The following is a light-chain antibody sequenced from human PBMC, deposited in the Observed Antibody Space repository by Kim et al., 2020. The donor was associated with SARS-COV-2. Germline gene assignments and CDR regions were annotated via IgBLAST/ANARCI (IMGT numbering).Light chain of an antibody. V-gene: IGLV10-54*04. CDR1: SINVGNEG. J-gene: IGLJ3*02. CDR3: SAWDRSLSSWV. CDR2: RNN. Sequence: ETCTLTSTGNSINVGNEGASWLQHRQDHPPKLLVHRNNNRPSGISERFSTSRSGNTASLTITGLQPEDEADYYCSAWDRSLSSWVFGGGTQLTVL.